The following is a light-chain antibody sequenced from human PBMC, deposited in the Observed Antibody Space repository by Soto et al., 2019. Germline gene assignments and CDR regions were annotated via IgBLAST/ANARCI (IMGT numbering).Light chain of an antibody. V-gene: IGKV1-9*01. Sequence: IQLTQSPSSLSASVGDRVTITCRASQGLNGYLAWYQQKPGKAPKLLIYAASTLQSGVPSRFSGSGSGTEFTLTISSLQPEDFATYYCQHLNGYPVTFGQGTRLEIK. CDR3: QHLNGYPVT. CDR1: QGLNGY. J-gene: IGKJ5*01. CDR2: AAS.